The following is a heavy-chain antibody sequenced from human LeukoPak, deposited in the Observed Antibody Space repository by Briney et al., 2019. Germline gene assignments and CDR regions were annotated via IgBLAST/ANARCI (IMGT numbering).Heavy chain of an antibody. Sequence: GGSLRLSCAASGFTFSSYGMPWVRQAPGKGLEWVAVISYDGSNKYYADSVKGRFTISRDNSKNTLYLQMNSLRAEDTAVYYCAKGRGYCSGGSCYSVAFWDYWGQGTLVTVSS. CDR1: GFTFSSYG. CDR3: AKGRGYCSGGSCYSVAFWDY. J-gene: IGHJ4*02. D-gene: IGHD2-15*01. CDR2: ISYDGSNK. V-gene: IGHV3-30*18.